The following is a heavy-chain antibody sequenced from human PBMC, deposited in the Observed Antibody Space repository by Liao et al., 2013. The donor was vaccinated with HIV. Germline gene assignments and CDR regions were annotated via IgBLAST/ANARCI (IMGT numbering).Heavy chain of an antibody. D-gene: IGHD5-18*01. CDR1: GGSFSGYY. CDR3: ARGGDSYGWSPFDY. V-gene: IGHV4-34*01. Sequence: QVQPQQWGAGLLKPSETLSLTCAVYGGSFSGYYWSWIRQPPGKGRGVDWGKYNHSGSTNYNPSLKSRVTISVDTSKNQXSLKLSSVTAADTAVYYCARGGDSYGWSPFDYWGPGNPGHRLL. J-gene: IGHJ4*02. CDR2: YNHSGST.